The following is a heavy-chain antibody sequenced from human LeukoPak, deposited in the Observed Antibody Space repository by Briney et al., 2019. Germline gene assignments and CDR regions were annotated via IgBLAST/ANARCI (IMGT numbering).Heavy chain of an antibody. D-gene: IGHD6-19*01. J-gene: IGHJ6*02. Sequence: ASVKVSCKASGYTFTSYDINWLRQATGQGLEWMGWMNPNSGNTGYAQKFQGRVTMTRNTSISTAYMELSSLRSEDTAVYYCARGITVDGYYYYGMDVWGQGATVTVSS. V-gene: IGHV1-8*01. CDR1: GYTFTSYD. CDR2: MNPNSGNT. CDR3: ARGITVDGYYYYGMDV.